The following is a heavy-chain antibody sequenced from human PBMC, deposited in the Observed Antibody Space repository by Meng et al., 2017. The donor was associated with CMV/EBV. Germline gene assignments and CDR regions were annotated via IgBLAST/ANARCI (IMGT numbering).Heavy chain of an antibody. CDR1: GGSISSYY. D-gene: IGHD1-26*01. CDR3: ARSAGTGYYYYGMDV. V-gene: IGHV4-59*01. CDR2: IYYSGST. J-gene: IGHJ6*02. Sequence: SETLSLTCTVSGGSISSYYWSWIRQPPGKGLEWIGYIYYSGSTNYNPSLKSRVTISVDTSKNQFSLKLSSVTAADTAVYYGARSAGTGYYYYGMDVWGQGTTVTVSS.